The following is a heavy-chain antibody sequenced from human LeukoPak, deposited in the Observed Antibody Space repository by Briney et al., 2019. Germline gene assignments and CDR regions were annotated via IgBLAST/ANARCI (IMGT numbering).Heavy chain of an antibody. CDR1: GFTFSSFG. CDR3: AKGRVGANGYYYYGMDV. Sequence: GGSLRLSCAATGFTFSSFGMHWVRQAPGKGQEWVAVTSYDGSNKYYADSVKGRFTISRDNSKNTLYLQMNSLRTEDTAVYYCAKGRVGANGYYYYGMDVWGQGTTVTVSS. D-gene: IGHD1-26*01. J-gene: IGHJ6*02. V-gene: IGHV3-30*18. CDR2: TSYDGSNK.